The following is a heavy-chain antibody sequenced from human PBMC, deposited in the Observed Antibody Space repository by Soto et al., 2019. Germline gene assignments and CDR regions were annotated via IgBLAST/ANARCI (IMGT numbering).Heavy chain of an antibody. V-gene: IGHV1-69*13. Sequence: GASVKVSCKASGGTFSSYAISWVRQAPGQGLEWMGGIIPIFGTANYAQKFQGRVTITADESTSTAYMELSSLRSEDTAVYYCARVMVRAVILYLDYWGQGTLVTVS. D-gene: IGHD3-10*01. J-gene: IGHJ4*02. CDR2: IIPIFGTA. CDR1: GGTFSSYA. CDR3: ARVMVRAVILYLDY.